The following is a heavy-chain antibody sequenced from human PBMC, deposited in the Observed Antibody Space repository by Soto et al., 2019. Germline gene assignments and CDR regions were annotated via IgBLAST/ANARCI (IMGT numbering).Heavy chain of an antibody. CDR3: ARETRSGWYRGMDV. Sequence: ASVKVSCKASGGTFSSYAISLVRQAPGRGLEWMGGIIPIFGTANYAQKFQGRVTITADESTSTAYMELSSLRSEDTAVYYCARETRSGWYRGMDVWGQGTTVTVSS. CDR2: IIPIFGTA. D-gene: IGHD6-19*01. CDR1: GGTFSSYA. V-gene: IGHV1-69*13. J-gene: IGHJ6*02.